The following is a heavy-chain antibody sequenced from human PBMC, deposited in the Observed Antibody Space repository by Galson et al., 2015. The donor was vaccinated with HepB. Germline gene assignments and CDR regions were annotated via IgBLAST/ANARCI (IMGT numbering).Heavy chain of an antibody. J-gene: IGHJ4*02. CDR1: GGTFSSYA. CDR2: IIPIFGTA. Sequence: SVKVSCKASGGTFSSYAISWVRQAPGQGLEWMGGIIPIFGTANYAQKFQGRVTITADKSTSTAYMELSSLRSEDTAVYYCACGYCSGGSCYGADYWGQGTLVTVSS. V-gene: IGHV1-69*06. D-gene: IGHD2-15*01. CDR3: ACGYCSGGSCYGADY.